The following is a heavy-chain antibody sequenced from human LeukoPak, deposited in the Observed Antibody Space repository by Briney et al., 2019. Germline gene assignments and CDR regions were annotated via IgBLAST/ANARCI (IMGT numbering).Heavy chain of an antibody. CDR1: GFTFSDYY. CDR3: AKDNAVAGTEAYYYYGMDV. CDR2: ISSSGSTI. Sequence: GGSLRLSCAASGFTFSDYYMSWIRQAPGKGLEWVSYISSSGSTIYYADSVKGRFTISRDNAKNSLYLQMNSLRAEDTALYYCAKDNAVAGTEAYYYYGMDVWGQGTTVTVSS. J-gene: IGHJ6*02. D-gene: IGHD6-19*01. V-gene: IGHV3-11*01.